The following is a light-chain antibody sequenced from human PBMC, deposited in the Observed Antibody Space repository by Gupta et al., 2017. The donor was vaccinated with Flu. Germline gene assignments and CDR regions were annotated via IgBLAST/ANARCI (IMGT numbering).Light chain of an antibody. CDR1: QSFGVN. CDR3: QHEDSSPET. V-gene: IGKV3-15*01. J-gene: IGKJ1*01. Sequence: PATRSASPGESATRSCRASQSFGVNLAWYQQKPGQAPKLLIYGASTRATGVPARFSGSGSGTEFTLAINSLQSEDFAVYYCQHEDSSPETFGQGTKVEIK. CDR2: GAS.